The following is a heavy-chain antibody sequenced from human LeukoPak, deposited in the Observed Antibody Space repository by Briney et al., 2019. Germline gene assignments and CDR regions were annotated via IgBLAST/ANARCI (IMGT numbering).Heavy chain of an antibody. D-gene: IGHD1-26*01. Sequence: ASVKVSCKASGYTFTSYYMHRVRQAPGQGLEWMGIINPSGGSTSYAQKFQGRVTMTRDTSTSTVYMELSSLSSEDTAVYYCASTPRGGSYSDWGQGTLVTVSS. CDR2: INPSGGST. CDR3: ASTPRGGSYSD. CDR1: GYTFTSYY. J-gene: IGHJ4*02. V-gene: IGHV1-46*01.